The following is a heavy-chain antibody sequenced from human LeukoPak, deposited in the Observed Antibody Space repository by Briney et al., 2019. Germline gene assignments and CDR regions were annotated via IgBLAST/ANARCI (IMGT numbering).Heavy chain of an antibody. CDR1: GGSFSGYY. J-gene: IGHJ4*02. V-gene: IGHV4-34*01. Sequence: SETLSLTCAVYGGSFSGYYWSWIRQPPGKGLEWIGEIDHSGSTNYNPSLKSRVTISVDTSKNQFSLKLSSVTAADTAVYYCAKVRYSGSYGALKYWGQGTLVTVSS. CDR3: AKVRYSGSYGALKY. CDR2: IDHSGST. D-gene: IGHD1-26*01.